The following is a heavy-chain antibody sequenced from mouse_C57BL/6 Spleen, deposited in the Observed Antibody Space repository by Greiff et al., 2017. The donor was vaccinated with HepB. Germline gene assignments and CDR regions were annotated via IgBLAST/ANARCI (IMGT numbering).Heavy chain of an antibody. V-gene: IGHV14-4*01. CDR3: PTSRYAMDY. J-gene: IGHJ4*01. CDR2: IDPENGDT. CDR1: GFNIKDYY. Sequence: EVQLQQSGAELVRPGASVKLSCTASGFNIKDYYMHWVKQRPEQGLEWIGWIDPENGDTEYASKFQGKATITADTSSNTAYLQLSSLTSEDTAVYYCPTSRYAMDYWGQGTSVTVSS.